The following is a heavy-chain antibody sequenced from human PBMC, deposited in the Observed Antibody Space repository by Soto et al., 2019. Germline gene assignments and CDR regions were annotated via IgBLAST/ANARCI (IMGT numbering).Heavy chain of an antibody. J-gene: IGHJ4*02. CDR1: GFTFSNSW. V-gene: IGHV3-7*03. D-gene: IGHD1-26*01. Sequence: GGSLRLSCAASGFTFSNSWMTWVRQAPGKGLEWVANMNQDGSEKYYEDSVKGRFTISRDNAKNSLSLQMNSLRAEDTAVYYCAKDVEGGSLFRGAFDYWGQGTQVTVSS. CDR3: AKDVEGGSLFRGAFDY. CDR2: MNQDGSEK.